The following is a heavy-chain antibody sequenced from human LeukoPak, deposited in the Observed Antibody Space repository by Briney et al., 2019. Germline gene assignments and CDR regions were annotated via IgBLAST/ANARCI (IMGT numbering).Heavy chain of an antibody. CDR2: IYYSGST. D-gene: IGHD6-13*01. CDR3: ARQHRSWRYYFDY. CDR1: GGSISSSSYY. Sequence: SETLSLTCTVSGGSISSSSYYWGWIRQPPGKGLEWIGSIYYSGSTYYNPSLKSRVTISVDTSKNQFSLKLSSVTAADRAVYYCARQHRSWRYYFDYWGQGTLVTVSS. J-gene: IGHJ4*02. V-gene: IGHV4-39*01.